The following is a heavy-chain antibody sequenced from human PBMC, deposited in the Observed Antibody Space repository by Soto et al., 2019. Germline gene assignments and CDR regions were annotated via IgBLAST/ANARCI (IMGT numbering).Heavy chain of an antibody. D-gene: IGHD6-13*01. V-gene: IGHV4-4*07. CDR2: IHSSGST. J-gene: IGHJ5*02. Sequence: SETLSLTCTVSGGSINTYSWSWIRQPAGKGLEWIGHIHSSGSTNYNPSLKSRVTMSVDTSKNQFSLRLMSLTAADTAVYYCARDQGVAAAGITWFDPWGQGSLVTVS. CDR1: GGSINTYS. CDR3: ARDQGVAAAGITWFDP.